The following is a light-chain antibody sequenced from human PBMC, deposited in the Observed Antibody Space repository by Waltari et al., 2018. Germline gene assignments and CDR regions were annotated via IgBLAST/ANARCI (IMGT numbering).Light chain of an antibody. CDR2: RND. CDR3: ASWDDSLNGHWV. CDR1: SSNIGNTV. Sequence: QSVLTQPPSASGTPGQRVTISCSGTSSNIGNTVVTRYQQVPGNAPKPLIYRNDLRPSGVPDRFSASKSGTSASLAISGLQSEDEAEYYCASWDDSLNGHWVFGGGTKVTVL. V-gene: IGLV1-44*01. J-gene: IGLJ3*02.